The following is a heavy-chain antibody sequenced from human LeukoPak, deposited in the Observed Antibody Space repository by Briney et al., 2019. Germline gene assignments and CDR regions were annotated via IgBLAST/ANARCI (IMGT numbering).Heavy chain of an antibody. J-gene: IGHJ4*02. V-gene: IGHV3-64*01. CDR2: ISSNGDST. CDR3: ARDYY. CDR1: GFTFSTYA. Sequence: GSLRLPCAASGFTFSTYAMYWVRQAPGKGLEYVSAISSNGDSTYYANSVKGRFTISRDNSKNTLYLQMGSLRAEDMAVYYCARDYYWGQGTLVIVSS.